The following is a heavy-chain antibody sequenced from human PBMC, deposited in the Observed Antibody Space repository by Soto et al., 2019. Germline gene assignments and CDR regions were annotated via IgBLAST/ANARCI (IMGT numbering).Heavy chain of an antibody. CDR1: GFTFSSYA. V-gene: IGHV3-23*01. Sequence: GGSLSLSCAASGFTFSSYAMGWVRQAPGKGLEWVAGITGSGDNTNHADSVKGRFTISRDKFRNTLYLEMNSLRPDDTAVYFCAKAAGFSSSWYPMLDYWGQGTLVTVSS. CDR3: AKAAGFSSSWYPMLDY. CDR2: ITGSGDNT. J-gene: IGHJ4*02. D-gene: IGHD6-13*01.